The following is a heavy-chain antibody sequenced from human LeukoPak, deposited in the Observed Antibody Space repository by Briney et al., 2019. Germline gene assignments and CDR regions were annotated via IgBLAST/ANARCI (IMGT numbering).Heavy chain of an antibody. D-gene: IGHD6-13*01. CDR3: ARVGSSSWYSFDY. J-gene: IGHJ4*02. CDR2: IDPNSGGT. V-gene: IGHV1-2*06. CDR1: GYTFTGYY. Sequence: ASVKVSCKASGYTFTGYYMHWVRQAPGQGLEWMGRIDPNSGGTNHVQKFQGRVTMTRDTSISTAYMELSRLRSDDTAVYYCARVGSSSWYSFDYWGQGTLVTVSS.